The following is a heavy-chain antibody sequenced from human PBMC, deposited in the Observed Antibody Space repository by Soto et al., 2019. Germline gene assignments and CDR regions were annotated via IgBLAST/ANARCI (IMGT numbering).Heavy chain of an antibody. D-gene: IGHD6-6*01. V-gene: IGHV4-39*01. CDR1: GGSISSSSYY. Sequence: QLQLQESGPGLVKPSETLSLTCTVSGGSISSSSYYWGWIRQPPGKGLEWIGSIYYSGSTYYNPSLKSRVTISVDTSKIQFSLKLSSVTAADTAVYYCATLGTGYSSSWGVFDYWGQGTLVTVSS. CDR3: ATLGTGYSSSWGVFDY. CDR2: IYYSGST. J-gene: IGHJ4*02.